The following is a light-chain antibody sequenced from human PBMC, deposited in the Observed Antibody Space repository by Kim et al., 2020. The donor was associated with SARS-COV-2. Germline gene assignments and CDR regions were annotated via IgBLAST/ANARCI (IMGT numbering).Light chain of an antibody. CDR3: ATWDNSLNAVV. CDR1: NF. V-gene: IGLV1-51*01. Sequence: NFVSWYQHLPGTAPELLIYDNNERKSGIPDRFSGSKSGTSATLDITGLQTGDEADYYCATWDNSLNAVVFGGGTKLTVL. J-gene: IGLJ3*02. CDR2: DNN.